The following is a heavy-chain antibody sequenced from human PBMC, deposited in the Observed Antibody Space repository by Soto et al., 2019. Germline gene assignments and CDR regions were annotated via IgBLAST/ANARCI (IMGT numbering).Heavy chain of an antibody. Sequence: GESLKISCKGSVYSFTSYWISWVRQMPGKGLEWMGRIDPSDSYTNYSPSSQGHVTISADKSISTAYLQWSSLKASDTAMYYCAIEVITAPYYYYGMDVWGQGTTVTVSS. CDR1: VYSFTSYW. CDR3: AIEVITAPYYYYGMDV. J-gene: IGHJ6*02. D-gene: IGHD3-22*01. CDR2: IDPSDSYT. V-gene: IGHV5-10-1*01.